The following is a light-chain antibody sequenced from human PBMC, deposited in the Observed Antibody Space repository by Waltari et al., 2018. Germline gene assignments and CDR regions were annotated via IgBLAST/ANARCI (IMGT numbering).Light chain of an antibody. J-gene: IGKJ1*01. CDR1: QSVGRT. Sequence: IVLTQSPGTLSWSPGERATLSCRTSQSVGRTLAWCQKRPGQDPRLLIYGASTRATAIPYRFSGLGSGTDFSLTISRLEPEDFAVYYCQHYVRLPVTFGQGTTVEIK. V-gene: IGKV3-20*01. CDR2: GAS. CDR3: QHYVRLPVT.